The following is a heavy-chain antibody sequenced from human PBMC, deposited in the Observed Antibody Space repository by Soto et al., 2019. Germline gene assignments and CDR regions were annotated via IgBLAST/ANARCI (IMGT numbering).Heavy chain of an antibody. D-gene: IGHD2-15*01. CDR1: GYTFTSYG. CDR2: ISAYNGNT. CDR3: ARVSGGSYNTYYYYYGMDV. J-gene: IGHJ6*02. Sequence: QVQLVQSGAEVKKPGASVKVSCKASGYTFTSYGISWVRQAPGQGLDWMGWISAYNGNTKYAQDLQGRVTMTTDTSTSTAYMELGSLRSDDTAVYYCARVSGGSYNTYYYYYGMDVWGQGTTVTVSS. V-gene: IGHV1-18*04.